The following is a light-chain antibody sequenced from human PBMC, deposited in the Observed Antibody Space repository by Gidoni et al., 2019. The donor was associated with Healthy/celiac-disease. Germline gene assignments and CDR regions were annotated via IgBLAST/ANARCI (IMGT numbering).Light chain of an antibody. CDR2: QDS. CDR1: KLGDKY. J-gene: IGLJ1*01. V-gene: IGLV3-1*01. Sequence: PGQTASITCSGDKLGDKYACWYQQKPGQSPVLVIYQDSKRPSGIPERFSGSNSGNTATLTISGTQAMDEADYYCQAWDSSTAVFGTGTKVTVL. CDR3: QAWDSSTAV.